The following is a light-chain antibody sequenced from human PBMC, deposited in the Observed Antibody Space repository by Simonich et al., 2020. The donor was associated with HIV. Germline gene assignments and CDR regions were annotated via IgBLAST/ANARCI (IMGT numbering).Light chain of an antibody. Sequence: DIQMTQSPSSLSASVGDRVTITCRATQGISNSLAWYQQKPGKAPNLLLYAASRLETWVPTRFRCHGSGTDYTLPLSRLQPEDFATYYCQQNYRTPWTFGQGTKVDI. CDR3: QQNYRTPWT. CDR1: QGISNS. CDR2: AAS. V-gene: IGKV1-NL1*01. J-gene: IGKJ1*01.